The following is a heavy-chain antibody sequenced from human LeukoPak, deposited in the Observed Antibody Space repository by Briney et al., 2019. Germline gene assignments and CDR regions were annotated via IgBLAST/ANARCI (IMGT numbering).Heavy chain of an antibody. Sequence: ASVKVSCKASGYTFTGYYMHWVRQAPGQGLEWMGRINPNSGGTNYAQKFQGRVTMTRDTSISTAYMELSSLRSEDTAVYYCARGSLLWFGEFPLFGNWGQGTLVTVSS. V-gene: IGHV1-2*06. J-gene: IGHJ4*02. CDR3: ARGSLLWFGEFPLFGN. D-gene: IGHD3-10*01. CDR2: INPNSGGT. CDR1: GYTFTGYY.